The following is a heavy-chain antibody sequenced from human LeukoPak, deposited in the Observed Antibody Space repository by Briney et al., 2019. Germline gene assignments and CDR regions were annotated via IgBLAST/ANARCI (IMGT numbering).Heavy chain of an antibody. D-gene: IGHD2-2*02. J-gene: IGHJ6*03. CDR3: ARDNIVVVPAAIRPYYYYMDV. CDR1: GFTFSSYS. V-gene: IGHV3-21*01. CDR2: ISSSSSYI. Sequence: PGGSLRLSCAASGFTFSSYSMNWVRQAPGKGLEWVSSISSSSSYIYYADSVKGRFTISRDNAKNSLYLQMNSLRAEDTAVYYCARDNIVVVPAAIRPYYYYMDVWGKGTTVTVSS.